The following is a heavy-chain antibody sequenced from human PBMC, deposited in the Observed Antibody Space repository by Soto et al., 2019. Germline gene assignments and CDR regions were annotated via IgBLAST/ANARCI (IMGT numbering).Heavy chain of an antibody. Sequence: GGSLRLSCAASGFTFSSYSMNWVRQAPGKGLEWVSYISSSSSTIYYADSVKGRFTISRDNAKNSLYLQMNSLRDEDTAVYYSARHSYYYDSSGYKEPINDYWGQGTLVTVSS. J-gene: IGHJ4*02. CDR3: ARHSYYYDSSGYKEPINDY. V-gene: IGHV3-48*02. D-gene: IGHD3-22*01. CDR2: ISSSSSTI. CDR1: GFTFSSYS.